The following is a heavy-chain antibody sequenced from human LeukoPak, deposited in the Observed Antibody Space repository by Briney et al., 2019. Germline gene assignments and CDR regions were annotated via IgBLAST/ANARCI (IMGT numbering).Heavy chain of an antibody. D-gene: IGHD6-13*01. CDR3: ALGIAEIFDY. V-gene: IGHV4-31*03. Sequence: PSETLSLTCTVSGGSISSGGYYWSWIRQHPGKGLEWIGYIYYSGSTYYNPSLKSRVTISVDTSKSQFSLKLSSVTAADTAVYYCALGIAEIFDYWGQGTLVTVSS. J-gene: IGHJ4*02. CDR2: IYYSGST. CDR1: GGSISSGGYY.